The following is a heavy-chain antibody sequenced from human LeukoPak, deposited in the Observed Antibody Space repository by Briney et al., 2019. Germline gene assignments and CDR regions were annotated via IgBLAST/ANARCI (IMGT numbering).Heavy chain of an antibody. CDR3: ARAHSSGWYKS. CDR2: INHSGST. V-gene: IGHV4-34*01. CDR1: GGSFSGYY. Sequence: SETLSLTCAAYGGSFSGYYWSWIRQPPGKGLEWIGEINHSGSTNYNPSLKSRVTISVDTSKNQFSLKLSSVTAADTAVYYCARAHSSGWYKSWGQGTLVTVSS. J-gene: IGHJ4*02. D-gene: IGHD6-19*01.